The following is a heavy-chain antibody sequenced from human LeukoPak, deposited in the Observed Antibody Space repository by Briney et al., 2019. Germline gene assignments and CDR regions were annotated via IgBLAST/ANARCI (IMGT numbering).Heavy chain of an antibody. CDR3: ARDLGCTNGVCDIKWFDP. J-gene: IGHJ5*02. Sequence: SVKVSCKASGGAFSSYAISWVRQAPGQGLEWMGGIIPIFGTANYAQKFQGRVTITTDESTSTAYMELSSLRSEDTAVYYCARDLGCTNGVCDIKWFDPWGQGTLVTVSS. V-gene: IGHV1-69*05. CDR1: GGAFSSYA. D-gene: IGHD2-8*01. CDR2: IIPIFGTA.